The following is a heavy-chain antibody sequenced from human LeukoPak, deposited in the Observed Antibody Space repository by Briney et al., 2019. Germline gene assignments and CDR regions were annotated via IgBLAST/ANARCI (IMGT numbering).Heavy chain of an antibody. J-gene: IGHJ6*02. CDR1: GFTFSNYG. CDR2: ISYDGSNK. Sequence: GGSLRLSCAASGFTFSNYGMHWVRQAPGKGLEWVAVISYDGSNKYFADSVKGRFTISRDNSKNTLYLQMNSLRAEDTALYYCAKEDTAISSYGLDVWGQGTTVIVSS. D-gene: IGHD5-18*01. CDR3: AKEDTAISSYGLDV. V-gene: IGHV3-30*18.